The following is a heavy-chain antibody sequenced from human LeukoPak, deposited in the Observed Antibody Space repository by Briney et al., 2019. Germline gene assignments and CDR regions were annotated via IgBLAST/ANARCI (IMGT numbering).Heavy chain of an antibody. CDR2: ISGSGGST. V-gene: IGHV3-23*01. J-gene: IGHJ4*02. D-gene: IGHD3-9*01. Sequence: GGTLRLSCAASGFTFSSYGMSWVRQAPGKGLEWVSAISGSGGSTYYADSVKGRFTISRDDSKNTLYLQMNSLRAEDTAAYYCAKGYYFDILSGYSSLDSWGQGTLVTVSS. CDR1: GFTFSSYG. CDR3: AKGYYFDILSGYSSLDS.